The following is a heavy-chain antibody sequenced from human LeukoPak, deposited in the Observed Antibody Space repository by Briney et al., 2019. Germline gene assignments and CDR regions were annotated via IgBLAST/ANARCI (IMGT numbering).Heavy chain of an antibody. D-gene: IGHD2-2*01. J-gene: IGHJ6*03. CDR1: GFTFDDYA. V-gene: IGHV3-9*01. Sequence: GGSLRLSCAASGFTFDDYAMHWVRQAPGKGLEWVSGISWNSFTIGYADSVKGRLTISRDNSKNTLYLQMSSLRAEDTAVYYCARDSPADNGYYYYMDVWGKGTTVTVSS. CDR3: ARDSPADNGYYYYMDV. CDR2: ISWNSFTI.